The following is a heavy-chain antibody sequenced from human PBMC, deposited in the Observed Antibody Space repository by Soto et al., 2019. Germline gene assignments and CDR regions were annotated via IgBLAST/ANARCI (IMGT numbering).Heavy chain of an antibody. J-gene: IGHJ4*02. D-gene: IGHD6-13*01. CDR1: GFTFSSYG. CDR3: AKEGIAAALGDY. Sequence: QVQLVESGGGVVQPGRSLRLSCAASGFTFSSYGMHWVRQAPGKGLEWVAVISYDGSNKYYADSVKGRFTISRDNSKNTLYLQMNSLRAEDTAVYYCAKEGIAAALGDYWGQGTLVTVSS. V-gene: IGHV3-30*18. CDR2: ISYDGSNK.